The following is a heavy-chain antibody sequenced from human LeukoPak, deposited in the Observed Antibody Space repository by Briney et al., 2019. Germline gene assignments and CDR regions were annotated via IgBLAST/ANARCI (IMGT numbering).Heavy chain of an antibody. CDR2: IYYSGST. V-gene: IGHV4-39*07. Sequence: KPSETLSLTCTVSGGSISSYYWGWIRQPPGKGLEWIGSIYYSGSTYYNPSLKSRVTISVDTSKNQFSLKLSSVTAADTAVYYCARDARLWGGDYYFDYWGQGTLVTVSS. J-gene: IGHJ4*02. CDR1: GGSISSYY. D-gene: IGHD4-17*01. CDR3: ARDARLWGGDYYFDY.